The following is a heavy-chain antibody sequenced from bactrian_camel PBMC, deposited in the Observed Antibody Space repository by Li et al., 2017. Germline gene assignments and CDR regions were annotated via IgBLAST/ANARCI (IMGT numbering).Heavy chain of an antibody. CDR2: IDHDGEI. D-gene: IGHD3*01. Sequence: HVQLVESGGGSVQAGGSLTLSCEASGDTYSTNCMAWFRQVPGEEREEVASIDHDGEISYADSVKGRFTMSSDTAKHTWYLRMNSLKPEDTAMYYCASRRNSYCSIDILRPTGFLYWGQGTQVTVS. V-gene: IGHV3S53*01. CDR1: GDTYSTNC. CDR3: ASRRNSYCSIDILRPTGFLY. J-gene: IGHJ4*01.